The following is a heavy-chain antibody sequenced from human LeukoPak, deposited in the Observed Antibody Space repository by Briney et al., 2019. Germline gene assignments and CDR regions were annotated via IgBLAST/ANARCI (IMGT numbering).Heavy chain of an antibody. CDR2: INPNSGGT. J-gene: IGHJ5*02. Sequence: ASVKVSCKTSGYSFTDYYMHWVRQAPGQGLEWMGWINPNSGGTSTAQKFQGRITMTRGTSITTVYMEVSWLTFDDTAIYYCARADRLDGSPYLIGPWGQGTLVTVSS. D-gene: IGHD1-26*01. CDR3: ARADRLDGSPYLIGP. V-gene: IGHV1-2*02. CDR1: GYSFTDYY.